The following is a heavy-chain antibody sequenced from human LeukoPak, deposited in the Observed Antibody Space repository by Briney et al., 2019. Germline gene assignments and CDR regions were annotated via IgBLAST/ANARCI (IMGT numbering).Heavy chain of an antibody. CDR1: GFTFRGYW. D-gene: IGHD3-22*01. V-gene: IGHV3-7*03. CDR2: IKQDGSVK. CDR3: ARGSDGYYYDSSGYYFDY. J-gene: IGHJ4*02. Sequence: PGGSLRLSCAASGFTFRGYWMHWVRQAPGKGLEWVANIKQDGSVKYYVDSVKGRFTISRDNAKNSLFLQMNSLRAEDTAVYYCARGSDGYYYDSSGYYFDYWGQGTLVTVSS.